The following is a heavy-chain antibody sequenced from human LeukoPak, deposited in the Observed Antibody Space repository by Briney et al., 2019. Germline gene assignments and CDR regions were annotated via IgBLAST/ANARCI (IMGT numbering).Heavy chain of an antibody. V-gene: IGHV3-74*01. J-gene: IGHJ4*02. Sequence: PGGSLRLSCAASGFTFSSYWMHWVRHAPGKGLVWVSRINSDGSSTSYADSVKGRFTISRDNAKNTLYLQMNSLRAEDTAVYYCASSSSWSVGDYWGQGTLVTVSS. CDR3: ASSSSWSVGDY. D-gene: IGHD6-13*01. CDR2: INSDGSST. CDR1: GFTFSSYW.